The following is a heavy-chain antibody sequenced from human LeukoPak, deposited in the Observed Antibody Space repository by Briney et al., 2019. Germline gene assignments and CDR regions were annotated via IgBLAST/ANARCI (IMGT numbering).Heavy chain of an antibody. D-gene: IGHD2-2*01. Sequence: SETLSLTCAVYGGSFSGYYWSWIRQPPGKGLEWIGVINHSGSTNYNPSLKSRVTISVDTSKNQFSLKLSSVTAADTAVYYCARVAGYCSSTSCYLYYYYGMDVWGQGTTVTVSS. CDR2: INHSGST. J-gene: IGHJ6*02. V-gene: IGHV4-34*01. CDR3: ARVAGYCSSTSCYLYYYYGMDV. CDR1: GGSFSGYY.